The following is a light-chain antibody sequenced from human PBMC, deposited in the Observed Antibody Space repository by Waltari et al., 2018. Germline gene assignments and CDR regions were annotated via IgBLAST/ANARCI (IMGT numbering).Light chain of an antibody. CDR2: GAS. CDR1: QSLTKRY. V-gene: IGKV3-20*01. J-gene: IGKJ2*01. Sequence: EVVLTQSPDTLSLPPGERATLSCRASQSLTKRYLAWYQQKPGQAPRLLIYGASSRAAGIPYRFSGSVSGTDFTLTISRLGPEDFAVYYCQQYGSSIMYTFGQGTKLEIK. CDR3: QQYGSSIMYT.